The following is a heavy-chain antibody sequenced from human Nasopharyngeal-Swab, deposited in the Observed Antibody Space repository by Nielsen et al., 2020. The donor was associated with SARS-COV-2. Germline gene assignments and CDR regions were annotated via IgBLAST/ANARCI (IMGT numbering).Heavy chain of an antibody. V-gene: IGHV3-53*01. J-gene: IGHJ2*01. CDR2: IYSGGSR. Sequence: GRQAPGKGLEWVSVIYSGGSRHYADSVKGRFTISRDNSKNALYLQMNSLRAEDTAVYYCARSRLPGVFSVTASWYFDLWGRGTLVTVSS. CDR3: ARSRLPGVFSVTASWYFDL. D-gene: IGHD2-21*02.